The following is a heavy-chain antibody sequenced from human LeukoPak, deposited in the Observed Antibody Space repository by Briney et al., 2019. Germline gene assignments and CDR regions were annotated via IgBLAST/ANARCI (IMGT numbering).Heavy chain of an antibody. CDR3: ARDTYCTNGVCYLDY. CDR1: GYFISTGYY. D-gene: IGHD2-8*01. Sequence: PSETLSLTCAVSGYFISTGYYWGWIRQPPGKGLEWIGSLYHSGSTYYNPSLKSRVTISVDTSKNQFSLKLSSVTAADTAVYYCARDTYCTNGVCYLDYWGQGTLVTVSS. CDR2: LYHSGST. J-gene: IGHJ4*02. V-gene: IGHV4-38-2*02.